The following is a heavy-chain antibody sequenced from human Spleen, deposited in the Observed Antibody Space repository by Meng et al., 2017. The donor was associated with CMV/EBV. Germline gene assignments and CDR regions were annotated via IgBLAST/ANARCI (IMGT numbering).Heavy chain of an antibody. V-gene: IGHV4-30-4*02. Sequence: SETLSLTCTVSGGSISRDDDYWSWTRQAPGKGLEWIGCISYSGTTYYSPSLKSRVSISVDTSKNHFSLKLNSVTAADTAVYYCARGVLGYASWSVPYFDFWGQGTLVTVSS. CDR2: ISYSGTT. CDR1: GGSISRDDDY. D-gene: IGHD6-13*01. J-gene: IGHJ4*02. CDR3: ARGVLGYASWSVPYFDF.